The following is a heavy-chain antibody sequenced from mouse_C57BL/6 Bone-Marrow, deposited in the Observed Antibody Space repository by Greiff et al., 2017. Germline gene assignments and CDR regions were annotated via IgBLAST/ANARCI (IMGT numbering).Heavy chain of an antibody. J-gene: IGHJ4*01. Sequence: EVQLVESGGGLVKPGGSLKLSCAASGFTFSSYTMSWVRQTPEKRLEWVATISGGGGNTYYPDSVKGRFTISRDNAKNTLYLQMSSLRSEDTALYYCARHEDGYDLHYYAMEYWGQGTSVTVSS. CDR1: GFTFSSYT. D-gene: IGHD2-2*01. V-gene: IGHV5-9*01. CDR2: ISGGGGNT. CDR3: ARHEDGYDLHYYAMEY.